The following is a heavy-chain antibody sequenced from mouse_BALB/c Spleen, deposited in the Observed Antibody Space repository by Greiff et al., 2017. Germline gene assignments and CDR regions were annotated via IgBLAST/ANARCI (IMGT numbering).Heavy chain of an antibody. J-gene: IGHJ3*01. CDR1: GYTFTSSW. Sequence: QVQLQQPGSVLVRPGASLKLSCKASGYTFTSSWMHWAKQRPGQGLEWIGEIHPNSGNTNYNEKFKGKATLTVDTSSSTAYVDLSSLTSEDSAVYYCAYHGPRFAYWGQGTLVTVSA. CDR2: IHPNSGNT. CDR3: AYHGPRFAY. V-gene: IGHV1S130*01. D-gene: IGHD1-1*02.